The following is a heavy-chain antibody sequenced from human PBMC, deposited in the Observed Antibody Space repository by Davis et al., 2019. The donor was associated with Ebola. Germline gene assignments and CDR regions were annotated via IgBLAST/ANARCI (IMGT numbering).Heavy chain of an antibody. J-gene: IGHJ3*02. V-gene: IGHV3-48*01. Sequence: PGGSLRLSCAASGFTFSSYSMNWVRQAPGKGLEWVSYISSSSSTIYYADSVKGRFTISRDNAKNSLYLQMNSLRAEDTAVYYCARDLVADLDAFDIWGQGTMVTVSS. CDR2: ISSSSSTI. CDR1: GFTFSSYS. CDR3: ARDLVADLDAFDI.